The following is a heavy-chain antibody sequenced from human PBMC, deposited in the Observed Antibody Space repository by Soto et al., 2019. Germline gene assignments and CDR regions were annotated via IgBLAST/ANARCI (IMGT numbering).Heavy chain of an antibody. J-gene: IGHJ4*02. CDR2: IHTTDGT. D-gene: IGHD6-13*01. Sequence: TLSLTCTVSGGSISSYYWSWIRQPAGKGMEWIGRIHTTDGTNYNPSLKSRVTMSIDTSNNQFSLKLSSLTAADTAVYYCARALSSAAGLYFDFWGQGTLVTAPQ. CDR1: GGSISSYY. V-gene: IGHV4-4*07. CDR3: ARALSSAAGLYFDF.